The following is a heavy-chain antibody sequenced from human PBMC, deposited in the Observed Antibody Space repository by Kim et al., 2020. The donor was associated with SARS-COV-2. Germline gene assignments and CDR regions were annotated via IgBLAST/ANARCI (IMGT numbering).Heavy chain of an antibody. CDR2: INSVGSST. D-gene: IGHD2-21*01. J-gene: IGHJ6*02. V-gene: IGHV3-74*01. CDR3: ARDISVVRGDGMDV. Sequence: GGSLRLSCAASGFTFSSYWMHWVRQAPGKGLVWVSRINSVGSSTSYADSVKGRFTISRDNAKNTLYLQMNSLRAEDTAVYYCARDISVVRGDGMDVWGQGTTVTVSS. CDR1: GFTFSSYW.